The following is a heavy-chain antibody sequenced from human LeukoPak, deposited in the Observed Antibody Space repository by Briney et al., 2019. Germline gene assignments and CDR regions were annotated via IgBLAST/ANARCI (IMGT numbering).Heavy chain of an antibody. CDR1: GYTFTSYD. J-gene: IGHJ4*02. Sequence: GASEKVSCKASGYTFTSYDINWVRQATGQGLEWMGWMNPNSGNTGYAQKFQGRVTMTRNTSISTAYMELSSLRSEDTAVYYCVSVMITFGGVIDSYHDYWGQGTLVTVSS. V-gene: IGHV1-8*02. D-gene: IGHD3-16*02. CDR2: MNPNSGNT. CDR3: VSVMITFGGVIDSYHDY.